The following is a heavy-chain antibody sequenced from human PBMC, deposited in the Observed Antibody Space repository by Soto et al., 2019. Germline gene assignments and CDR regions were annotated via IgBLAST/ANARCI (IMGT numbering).Heavy chain of an antibody. D-gene: IGHD2-21*02. J-gene: IGHJ4*02. CDR2: INAGNGNT. Sequence: QVQLVQSTAEVKKPGASVKVSCKASGYIFSNSAMHWVRQAPGQGLEWMGYINAGNGNTKYSQKFQDRVTFTRDTSANTAYMELSSLRSDDTAVYYCAKAMAVTARSAGDYWGQGTRVTVSS. CDR3: AKAMAVTARSAGDY. CDR1: GYIFSNSA. V-gene: IGHV1-3*01.